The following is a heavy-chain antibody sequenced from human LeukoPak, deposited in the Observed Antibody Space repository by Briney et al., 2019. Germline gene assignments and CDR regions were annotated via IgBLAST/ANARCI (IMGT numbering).Heavy chain of an antibody. Sequence: GASVKVSCKASGYTFTGYYMHWVRQAPGQGLEWMGWINPNSGGTNYAQKFQGRVTMTRDTSISTAYMELRSLRSDDTAVYYCARDPSGGGSYYNGDFDYWGQGTLVTVSS. CDR2: INPNSGGT. J-gene: IGHJ4*02. V-gene: IGHV1-2*02. CDR3: ARDPSGGGSYYNGDFDY. D-gene: IGHD3-10*01. CDR1: GYTFTGYY.